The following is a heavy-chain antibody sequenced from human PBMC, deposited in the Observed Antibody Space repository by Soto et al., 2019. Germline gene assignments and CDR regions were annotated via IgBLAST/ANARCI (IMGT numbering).Heavy chain of an antibody. Sequence: DVQLVESGGGLVQPGGSLRLSCAVSGITVSSSYMSWVRQSPGKGLEWVSVLYSGGITYYADSVKGRFTISRDNSENTLFLQMNSLRAEDTAVYYCCREKYQLVIGRAFDMWGQGTMVTVSS. CDR3: CREKYQLVIGRAFDM. D-gene: IGHD2-2*01. V-gene: IGHV3-66*01. CDR1: GITVSSSY. J-gene: IGHJ3*02. CDR2: LYSGGIT.